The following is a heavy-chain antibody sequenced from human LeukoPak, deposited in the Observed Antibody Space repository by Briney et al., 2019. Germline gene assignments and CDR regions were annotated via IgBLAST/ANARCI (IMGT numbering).Heavy chain of an antibody. V-gene: IGHV3-11*01. D-gene: IGHD3-10*01. CDR2: ISSSGSTI. CDR3: ARDVGRLLWFGELSSPAFDI. CDR1: GFTFSDYY. J-gene: IGHJ3*02. Sequence: GGSLRLSCAASGFTFSDYYMSWIRQAPGKGLEWVSYISSSGSTIYYADSVKRRFTISRDNAKNSLYLQMNSLRAEDTAVYYCARDVGRLLWFGELSSPAFDIWGQGTMVTVSS.